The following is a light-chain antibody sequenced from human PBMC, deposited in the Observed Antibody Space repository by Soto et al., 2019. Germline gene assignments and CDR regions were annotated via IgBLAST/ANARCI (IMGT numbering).Light chain of an antibody. J-gene: IGKJ2*01. V-gene: IGKV1-5*01. Sequence: DIQMTQSPSPLSASVGDRVTITCRASQSISSWLAWYQQKPGKAPKLLIYDASSLESGVPSRFSGSGSGTEFTLTISSLHPDDFATYYCQQYNSYLMYTFGQGTKLEIK. CDR3: QQYNSYLMYT. CDR1: QSISSW. CDR2: DAS.